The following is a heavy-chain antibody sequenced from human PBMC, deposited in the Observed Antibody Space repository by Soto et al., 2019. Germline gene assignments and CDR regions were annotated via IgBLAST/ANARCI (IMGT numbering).Heavy chain of an antibody. CDR3: AEAGGGAKTPPFDS. Sequence: SVKVSCKASGFTFTNSAVQWVRQARGQRLEWIGWIVVGSGNTNYAQKFQERVTITRDMSTSTAYMELSSLRSEDTAAYYCAEAGGGAKTPPFDSGGKGPLVPVSS. V-gene: IGHV1-58*01. J-gene: IGHJ4*02. CDR2: IVVGSGNT. D-gene: IGHD3-16*01. CDR1: GFTFTNSA.